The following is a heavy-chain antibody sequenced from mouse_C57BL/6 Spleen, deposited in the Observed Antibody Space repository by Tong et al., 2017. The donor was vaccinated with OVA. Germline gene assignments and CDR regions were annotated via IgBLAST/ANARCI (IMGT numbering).Heavy chain of an antibody. CDR3: ARYYDYFWYFDV. CDR2: ISYSGST. D-gene: IGHD2-4*01. Sequence: DVQLQESGPGLVKPSQSLSLTCTVTGYSITSDYAWNWIRQFPGNKLEWMGYISYSGSTSYNPSLKSRISITRDTSKNQFFLQFNSVTTEDTATYYCARYYDYFWYFDVWGAGTTVTVSS. CDR1: GYSITSDYA. V-gene: IGHV3-2*02. J-gene: IGHJ1*01.